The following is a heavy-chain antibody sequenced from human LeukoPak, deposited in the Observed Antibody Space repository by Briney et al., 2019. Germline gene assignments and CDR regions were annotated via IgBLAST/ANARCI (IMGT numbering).Heavy chain of an antibody. CDR2: IYYSGST. Sequence: PSETLSLTCTVSGGSISSYYWSWIRQPPGKGLEWIGSIYYSGSTNYNPSLKSRVTISVDTSKNQFSLKLSSVTAADTAVYYCARGRTIFGVVKLCGEFDYWGQGTLVTVSS. D-gene: IGHD3-3*01. J-gene: IGHJ4*02. CDR3: ARGRTIFGVVKLCGEFDY. V-gene: IGHV4-59*01. CDR1: GGSISSYY.